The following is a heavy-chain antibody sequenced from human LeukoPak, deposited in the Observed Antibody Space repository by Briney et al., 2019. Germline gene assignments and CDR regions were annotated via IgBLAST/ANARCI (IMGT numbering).Heavy chain of an antibody. D-gene: IGHD3-22*01. CDR1: GFTFSSYW. J-gene: IGHJ6*02. CDR2: IKQDGREK. Sequence: PGGSLRLSCAASGFTFSSYWTSWVRQAPGKGLEWVATIKQDGREKYYMDTVKGRFTTCRDNAKNSLYLQMNSLRTEDTAVYYCARAYYYDSSGYPYGMDVWGQGTTVTVSS. V-gene: IGHV3-7*01. CDR3: ARAYYYDSSGYPYGMDV.